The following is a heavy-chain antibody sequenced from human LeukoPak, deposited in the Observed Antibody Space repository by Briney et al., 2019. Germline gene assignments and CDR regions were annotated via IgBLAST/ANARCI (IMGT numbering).Heavy chain of an antibody. CDR2: ISYDGSNK. D-gene: IGHD6-13*01. V-gene: IGHV3-30*18. Sequence: SGGSLRLSCAASGFTFSSYGMHWVRQAPGKGLEWVAVISYDGSNKYYADSVKGRFTISRDNSKNTLYLQMNSLRAEDTAVYYCAKDLYSSSWTPNFDYWGQGTLVTVSS. J-gene: IGHJ4*02. CDR1: GFTFSSYG. CDR3: AKDLYSSSWTPNFDY.